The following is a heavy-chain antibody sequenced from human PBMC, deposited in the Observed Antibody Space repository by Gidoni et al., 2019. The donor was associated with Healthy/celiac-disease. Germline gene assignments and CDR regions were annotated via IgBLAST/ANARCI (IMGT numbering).Heavy chain of an antibody. D-gene: IGHD3-22*01. Sequence: EVQLVESGGGLVQPGGSLRLSCAASGFTFSSYSMNWVRQAPGKGLEWFSYISSSSSTIYYADSVKGRFTISRDNAKNSLYLQMNSLRAEDTAVYYCARDTHYDSSPQHYWGQGTLVTVSS. CDR1: GFTFSSYS. CDR2: ISSSSSTI. J-gene: IGHJ4*02. V-gene: IGHV3-48*04. CDR3: ARDTHYDSSPQHY.